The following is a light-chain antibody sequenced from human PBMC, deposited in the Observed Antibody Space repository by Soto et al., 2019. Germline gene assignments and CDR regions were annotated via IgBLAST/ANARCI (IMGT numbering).Light chain of an antibody. J-gene: IGKJ1*01. CDR1: QSVSSS. CDR3: QQYIDWPPGT. CDR2: DTA. V-gene: IGKV3-15*01. Sequence: EIVVTQSPATLSVSPGERVTLSCRASQSVSSSLAWYYQRPGQAPRLLIYDTATRAAGISARFSGSGSGTEFTLTISSLQSEDFAVYYCQQYIDWPPGTFGQVTKVDI.